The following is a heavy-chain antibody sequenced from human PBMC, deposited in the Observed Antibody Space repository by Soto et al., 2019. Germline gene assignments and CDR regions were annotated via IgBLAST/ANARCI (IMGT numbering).Heavy chain of an antibody. CDR3: ARECYYDSSGYPSSYYYYGMDV. V-gene: IGHV6-1*01. CDR2: TYYRSKWYN. J-gene: IGHJ6*02. Sequence: PSQTLSLTCAISGDSVSSNSAAWNWIRQSPSRGLEWLGRTYYRSKWYNDYAVSVKSRITINPDTSKNQFSLQLNSVTPDDTAVYYCARECYYDSSGYPSSYYYYGMDVWGQGTTVTVSS. D-gene: IGHD3-22*01. CDR1: GDSVSSNSAA.